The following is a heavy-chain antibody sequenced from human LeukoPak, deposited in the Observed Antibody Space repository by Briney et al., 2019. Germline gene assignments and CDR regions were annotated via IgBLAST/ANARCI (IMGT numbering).Heavy chain of an antibody. J-gene: IGHJ3*02. CDR1: GYTFTAYY. D-gene: IGHD3-22*01. V-gene: IGHV1-2*02. Sequence: ASVKVSCKASGYTFTAYYMHWVRQAPGHGLEWMGWINPSSGSTNNAQKFQGRVTMTMDTSISTAYMELSRLRTGYTAEYYCARDYYDSSGFGAFDIWGQGTMVTVSS. CDR3: ARDYYDSSGFGAFDI. CDR2: INPSSGST.